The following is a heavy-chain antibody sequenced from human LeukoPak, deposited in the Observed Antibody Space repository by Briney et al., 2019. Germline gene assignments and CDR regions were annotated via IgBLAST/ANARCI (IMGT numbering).Heavy chain of an antibody. Sequence: SETLSLTCTVSGGSISSYYWSWIRQPAGKGLEWIGRIYTSGSTTYNPSLKSRVTMSVDTSKNQFSLKLSSVTAADTAVYYCARDAPSPQYWRYYYYGMDVWGQGTTVTVSS. D-gene: IGHD2/OR15-2a*01. CDR1: GGSISSYY. CDR3: ARDAPSPQYWRYYYYGMDV. V-gene: IGHV4-4*07. J-gene: IGHJ6*02. CDR2: IYTSGST.